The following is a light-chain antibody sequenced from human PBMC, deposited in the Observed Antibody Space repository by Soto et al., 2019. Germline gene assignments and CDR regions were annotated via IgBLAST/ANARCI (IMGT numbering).Light chain of an antibody. Sequence: MTQSPLSLPVTPGQRAPITCRASQAISNSLAWYQQKPGQPPQLLIYAASTLQSGVPSRFSGSGSGTDFTLTISGLQPEDLATYYCQSYNTDSPTFGQGTRLEI. V-gene: IGKV1-27*01. J-gene: IGKJ5*01. CDR2: AAS. CDR1: QAISNS. CDR3: QSYNTDSPT.